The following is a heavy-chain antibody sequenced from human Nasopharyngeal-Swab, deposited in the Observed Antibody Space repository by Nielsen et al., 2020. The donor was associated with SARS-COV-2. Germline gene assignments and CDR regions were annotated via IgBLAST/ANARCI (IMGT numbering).Heavy chain of an antibody. V-gene: IGHV1-8*03. Sequence: SVMVSCMASCCILTSYDINWVRQATGHGLEWMGWMNPNSGNTGYAQKFQGRVTITRNTYISTAYMELSSLRSEDTAVYYCARVYCSSTSCFYGMDVWGQGTTVTVSS. D-gene: IGHD2-2*01. CDR1: CCILTSYD. CDR3: ARVYCSSTSCFYGMDV. J-gene: IGHJ6*02. CDR2: MNPNSGNT.